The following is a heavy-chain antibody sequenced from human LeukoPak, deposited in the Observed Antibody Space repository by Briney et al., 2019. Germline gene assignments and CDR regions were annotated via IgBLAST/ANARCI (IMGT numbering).Heavy chain of an antibody. D-gene: IGHD6-6*01. J-gene: IGHJ6*02. Sequence: GGCLRLPSATSRFSVSNIYMSSVRHAPRKGMKWVSAIYSGVAGVLTYCACSVKGRFTIPKLNSKNTLYLQMSSLRAEDTAVYFCARSPARLRYYHVMDVWGQGTTVTVCS. V-gene: IGHV3-53*04. CDR2: IYSGVAGVLT. CDR1: RFSVSNIY. CDR3: ARSPARLRYYHVMDV.